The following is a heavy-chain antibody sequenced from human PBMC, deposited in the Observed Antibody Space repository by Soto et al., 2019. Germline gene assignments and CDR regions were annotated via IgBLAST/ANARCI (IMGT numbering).Heavy chain of an antibody. CDR2: ISGSGGST. D-gene: IGHD6-19*01. V-gene: IGHV3-23*01. J-gene: IGHJ4*02. CDR3: AKSIAVAGSDY. CDR1: GFTFIGYA. Sequence: VALRLSCTASGFTFIGYAMSWVRQAPGKGLEWVSAISGSGGSTYYAISVKGRLTISRDNSKNTLYLQMNSLRAEDTAVYYCAKSIAVAGSDYWGQGTLVTGFS.